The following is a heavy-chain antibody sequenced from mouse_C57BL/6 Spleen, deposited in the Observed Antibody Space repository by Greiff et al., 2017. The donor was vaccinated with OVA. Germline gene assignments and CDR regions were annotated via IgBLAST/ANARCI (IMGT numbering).Heavy chain of an antibody. D-gene: IGHD2-5*01. CDR2: INPGSGGT. CDR1: GYAFTNYL. V-gene: IGHV1-54*01. CDR3: ARSPYSNYEAMDY. Sequence: VQLQQSGAELVRPGTSVKVSCKASGYAFTNYLIEWVKQRPGQGLEWIGVINPGSGGTNYNEKFKGKATLTADKSSSTAYMQLSSLTSEDSAVYFCARSPYSNYEAMDYWGQGTSVTVSS. J-gene: IGHJ4*01.